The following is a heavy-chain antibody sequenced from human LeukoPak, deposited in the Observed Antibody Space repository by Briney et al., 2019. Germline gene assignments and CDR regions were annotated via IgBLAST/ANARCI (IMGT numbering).Heavy chain of an antibody. CDR1: GFTFSSYG. D-gene: IGHD6-13*01. Sequence: GGSLRLSCAASGFTFSSYGMHWVRQAPGKGLEWVAVISYDGSNKYYADSVKGRFTISRDNSKNTLYLQMNSLRAEDTAVYYCAKGSSWYAAPSYFDYWGQGTLVTVSS. V-gene: IGHV3-30*18. CDR2: ISYDGSNK. CDR3: AKGSSWYAAPSYFDY. J-gene: IGHJ4*02.